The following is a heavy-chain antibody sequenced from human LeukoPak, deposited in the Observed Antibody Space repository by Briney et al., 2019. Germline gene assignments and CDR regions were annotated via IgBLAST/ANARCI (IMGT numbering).Heavy chain of an antibody. CDR3: ATIAVGEDWFDP. V-gene: IGHV1-24*01. CDR2: FDPEDGET. D-gene: IGHD6-19*01. CDR1: GYTLTELS. Sequence: ASVKVSCKVSGYTLTELSMHWVRQAPGKGLEWMGGFDPEDGETIYAQKFQGRVTMTEDTSTDTAYMELSSLRSEDTAVYYCATIAVGEDWFDPWGQGTLVTVSS. J-gene: IGHJ5*02.